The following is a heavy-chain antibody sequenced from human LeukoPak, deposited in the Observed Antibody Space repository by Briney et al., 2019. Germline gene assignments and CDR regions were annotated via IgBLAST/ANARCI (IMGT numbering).Heavy chain of an antibody. CDR3: ARGRGNSGWSYIDY. J-gene: IGHJ4*02. V-gene: IGHV3-30-3*01. CDR1: GFTFSSYA. CDR2: MSYDAVSK. D-gene: IGHD6-19*01. Sequence: GKSLRLSCAVSGFTFSSYAMYWVRQAPGKGLEWVAVMSYDAVSKYYADSVKGRFTISRDNSKNTLYLQMDSLRAEDTAVFYCARGRGNSGWSYIDYWGQGTLVTVSS.